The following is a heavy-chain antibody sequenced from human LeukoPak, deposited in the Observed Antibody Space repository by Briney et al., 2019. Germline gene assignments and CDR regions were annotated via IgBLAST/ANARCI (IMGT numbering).Heavy chain of an antibody. CDR1: GYTFTGYY. D-gene: IGHD3-9*01. CDR3: ASTPLYYDILTGYYTATFDP. V-gene: IGHV1-2*06. J-gene: IGHJ5*02. CDR2: INPNSGGT. Sequence: GASVKVSCKASGYTFTGYYMHWVRQAPGQGLEWMGRINPNSGGTNYAQKFQGRVTMTRDTSISTAYMELSRLRSDDTAVYYCASTPLYYDILTGYYTATFDPWGQGTLATVSS.